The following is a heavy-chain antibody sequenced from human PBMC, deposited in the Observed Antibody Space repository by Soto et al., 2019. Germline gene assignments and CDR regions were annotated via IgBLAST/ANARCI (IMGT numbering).Heavy chain of an antibody. CDR1: GGTFSSYT. D-gene: IGHD6-19*01. CDR2: IIPILGIA. CDR3: ARDRPVAGGAEYFQH. Sequence: ASVKVSCKASGGTFSSYTISWVRQAPGQGLEWMGRIIPILGIANYAQKFQGRVTITADKSTSTAYMELSSLRSEDTAVYYCARDRPVAGGAEYFQHWGQGTLVTVSS. J-gene: IGHJ1*01. V-gene: IGHV1-69*04.